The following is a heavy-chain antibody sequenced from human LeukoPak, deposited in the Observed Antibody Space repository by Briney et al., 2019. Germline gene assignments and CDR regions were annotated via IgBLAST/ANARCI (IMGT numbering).Heavy chain of an antibody. V-gene: IGHV3-11*06. J-gene: IGHJ4*02. CDR1: GFTFCDYS. Sequence: PGGSLRLSCTASGFTFCDYSMSWIRQAPGKGLEWVSYISSCGVTVYADSVQGRFSISRDNAKNSLFLQMNSRRAQDTTGFYCARDDCTTSNCGFWYENWGQGTLVTVSS. CDR2: ISSCGVT. CDR3: ARDDCTTSNCGFWYEN. D-gene: IGHD2-8*01.